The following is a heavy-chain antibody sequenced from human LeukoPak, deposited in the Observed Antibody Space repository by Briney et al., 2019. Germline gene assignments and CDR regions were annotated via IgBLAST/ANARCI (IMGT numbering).Heavy chain of an antibody. CDR3: ARSPQTYYDILTGYHPPHYFDY. D-gene: IGHD3-9*01. J-gene: IGHJ4*02. CDR2: ISSSGSTI. V-gene: IGHV3-48*03. CDR1: GFTFSSYE. Sequence: PGGSLRLSCAASGFTFSSYEMNWVRQAPGKGLERVSYISSSGSTIYYADSVKGRFTISRDNAKNSLYLQMNSLRAEDTAVYYCARSPQTYYDILTGYHPPHYFDYWGQGTLVTVSS.